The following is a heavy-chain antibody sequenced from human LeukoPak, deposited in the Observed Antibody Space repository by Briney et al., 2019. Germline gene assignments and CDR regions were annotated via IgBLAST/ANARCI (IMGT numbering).Heavy chain of an antibody. D-gene: IGHD2-2*01. CDR2: INHDGSGE. CDR3: ARAGPYQLPPRPGDY. CDR1: GFTFSSYW. Sequence: PGGSLRLSCAASGFTFSSYWMSWVRQAPGKGLEWVANINHDGSGEYYVDSVKGRFTISRDNAKNSLFLQMNSLRAEDTAIYYCARAGPYQLPPRPGDYWGQGTLVTVSS. V-gene: IGHV3-7*01. J-gene: IGHJ4*02.